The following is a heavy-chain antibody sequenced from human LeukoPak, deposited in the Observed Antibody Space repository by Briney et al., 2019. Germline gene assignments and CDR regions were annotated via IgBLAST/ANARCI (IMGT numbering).Heavy chain of an antibody. J-gene: IGHJ5*02. D-gene: IGHD3-22*01. Sequence: PSETLSLTCAVYGGSFSGYYWSWIRQPPGKGLEWIGEINHSGSTNYNPSLKSRVTIPVDTSKNQFSLKLSSVTAADTAVYYCARRRAYYYDSSGYYYGFDPWGQGTLVIVSS. CDR1: GGSFSGYY. V-gene: IGHV4-34*01. CDR3: ARRRAYYYDSSGYYYGFDP. CDR2: INHSGST.